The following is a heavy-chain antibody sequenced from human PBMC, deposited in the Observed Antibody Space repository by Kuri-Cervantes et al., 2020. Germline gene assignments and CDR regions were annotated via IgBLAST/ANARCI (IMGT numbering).Heavy chain of an antibody. CDR2: INTNTGNP. Sequence: ASVKVSCKAAGYTFTRYASNWVRRALGQGREWMGWINTNTGNPEYAQGFTGRFVFSLDTSVSTAYLQISSLKAADTAVYYCARVYVGWFDPWGQGTLVTVSS. D-gene: IGHD3-16*01. CDR3: ARVYVGWFDP. J-gene: IGHJ5*02. CDR1: GYTFTRYA. V-gene: IGHV7-4-1*02.